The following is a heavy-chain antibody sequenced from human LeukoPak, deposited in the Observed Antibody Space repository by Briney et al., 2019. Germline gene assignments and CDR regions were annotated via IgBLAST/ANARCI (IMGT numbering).Heavy chain of an antibody. V-gene: IGHV1-24*01. CDR3: ARGVLVGATIGPWFDP. Sequence: ASVKVSCKVSGYTLTELSMHWVRQAPGKGLEWMGGFDPEDGETIYAQKFQGRVTITTDESTSTAYMELSSLRSEDTAVYYCARGVLVGATIGPWFDPWGQGTLVTVSS. D-gene: IGHD1-26*01. CDR1: GYTLTELS. CDR2: FDPEDGET. J-gene: IGHJ5*02.